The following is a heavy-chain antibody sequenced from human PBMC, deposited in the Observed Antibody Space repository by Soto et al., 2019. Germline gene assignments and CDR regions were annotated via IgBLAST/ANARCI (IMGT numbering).Heavy chain of an antibody. Sequence: DVQLLESGGHLVQPGGSLRLSCAASGFTFSSYAMSWVRQAPGKGLEWVSSVSAGGDMTYYSDSVKGRFTISRDNPTNALFLQMNSLRIEDTALYYCARGDRGGSGSPASYYYSGLDVWGQGAKVTVS. CDR2: VSAGGDMT. CDR3: ARGDRGGSGSPASYYYSGLDV. J-gene: IGHJ6*02. V-gene: IGHV3-23*01. D-gene: IGHD3-10*01. CDR1: GFTFSSYA.